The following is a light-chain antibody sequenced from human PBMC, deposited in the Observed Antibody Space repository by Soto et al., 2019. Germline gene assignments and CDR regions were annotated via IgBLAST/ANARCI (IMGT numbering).Light chain of an antibody. V-gene: IGLV1-47*01. CDR3: AAWDDSLSAMV. CDR1: SSNIGSNY. Sequence: QSVLTQPPSASGTPGQRVTISCSGSSSNIGSNYVYWYQQFPGSAPKLLIYRNDQRPSGVPDRFSGSKSGTSASLAISGPRSEDEADYYCAAWDDSLSAMVFGGGTQLTVL. J-gene: IGLJ3*02. CDR2: RND.